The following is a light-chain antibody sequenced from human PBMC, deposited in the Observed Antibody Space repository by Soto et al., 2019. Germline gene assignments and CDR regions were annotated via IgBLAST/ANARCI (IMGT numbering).Light chain of an antibody. J-gene: IGKJ3*01. CDR1: QSVSSY. CDR2: DAS. Sequence: EIVFTQSPATLSLSPGERANLSCRASQSVSSYLAWYQQKPGQAPRLLIYDASNRATGIPARFSGSGSGTDFTLTISSLEPEDFAVYYCQQRSNWIFGPGTKVDIK. V-gene: IGKV3-11*01. CDR3: QQRSNWI.